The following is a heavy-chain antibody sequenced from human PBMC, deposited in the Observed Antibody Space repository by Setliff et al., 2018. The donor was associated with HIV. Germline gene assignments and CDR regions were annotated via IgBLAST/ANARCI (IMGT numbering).Heavy chain of an antibody. CDR2: VYSRGTT. Sequence: PSETLSLTCSVSGGSISGHYWSWVRQPPGKGLEWIGYVYSRGTTNYNPSFKSRVSISLDTSNNQFSLKVRSVTAADTAVYYCARSGSGWAITTDYYLDVWGKGTTVTVS. D-gene: IGHD6-19*01. V-gene: IGHV4-59*11. J-gene: IGHJ6*03. CDR3: ARSGSGWAITTDYYLDV. CDR1: GGSISGHY.